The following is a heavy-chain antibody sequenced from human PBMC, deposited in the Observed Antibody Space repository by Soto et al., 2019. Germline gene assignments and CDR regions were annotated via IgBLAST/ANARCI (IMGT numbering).Heavy chain of an antibody. J-gene: IGHJ4*02. V-gene: IGHV3-74*01. CDR2: INSDGSST. CDR3: ARDPDDSSGYYPQFDY. CDR1: GFTFSSYW. D-gene: IGHD3-22*01. Sequence: EVQLVESGGGLVQPGGSLRLSCAASGFTFSSYWMHWVRQAPGKGLVWVSRINSDGSSTSYADSVKGRFTISRDNAKNTLHLQMNSLRAEDTAVYYCARDPDDSSGYYPQFDYWGQGTLVTVSS.